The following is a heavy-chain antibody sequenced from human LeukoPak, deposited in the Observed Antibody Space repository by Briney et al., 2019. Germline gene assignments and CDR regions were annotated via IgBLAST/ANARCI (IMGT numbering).Heavy chain of an antibody. D-gene: IGHD3-10*01. CDR2: INGDGSST. CDR1: GFTFSNYW. Sequence: GGSLRLSCAASGFTFSNYWMHWVRQAPGKGLVWVSRINGDGSSTSYADSVKGRFTISRDNAKNTLYLQMDSLRAGDTAVYYCARDPYGSGRYWGQGTRVTVSS. CDR3: ARDPYGSGRY. J-gene: IGHJ4*02. V-gene: IGHV3-74*01.